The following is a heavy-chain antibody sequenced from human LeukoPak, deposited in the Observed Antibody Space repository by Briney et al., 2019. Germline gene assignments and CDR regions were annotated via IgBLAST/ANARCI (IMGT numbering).Heavy chain of an antibody. CDR1: GFTFSDYY. V-gene: IGHV3-53*01. CDR2: IYSDNT. CDR3: ARRAGAYSHPYDY. D-gene: IGHD4/OR15-4a*01. J-gene: IGHJ4*02. Sequence: GSLRLSCAASGFTFSDYYMTWIRQAPGKGLEWVSFIYSDNTHYSDSVKGRFTISRDNSKNTLYLQMNSLRVEDTAVYYCARRAGAYSHPYDYWGQGTLVTVSS.